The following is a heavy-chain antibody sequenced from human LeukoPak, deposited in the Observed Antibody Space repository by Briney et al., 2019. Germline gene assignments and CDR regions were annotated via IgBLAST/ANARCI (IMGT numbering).Heavy chain of an antibody. J-gene: IGHJ5*02. V-gene: IGHV4-59*12. Sequence: SETLSLTCTVSGGSISSYYWSWIRQPPGKGLEWIGYIYYSGSTNYNPSLKSRVTISVDTSKNQFSLKLSSVTAADTAVYYCARDDNWFDPWGQGTLVTVSS. CDR3: ARDDNWFDP. CDR2: IYYSGST. CDR1: GGSISSYY.